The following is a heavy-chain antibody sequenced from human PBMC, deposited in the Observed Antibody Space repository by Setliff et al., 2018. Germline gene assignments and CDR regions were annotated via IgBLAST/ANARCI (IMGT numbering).Heavy chain of an antibody. CDR3: ARDLPGRNYNFWSGYSDL. CDR2: INSGGSST. Sequence: GGSLRLSCAASGITLSSSMTWVRQAPGKGLEWVSAINSGGSSTYYADSVKGRFTISRDNSKNTLYLQMNSLRAEDTAVYYCARDLPGRNYNFWSGYSDLWGQGTLVTVSS. J-gene: IGHJ5*02. D-gene: IGHD3-3*01. V-gene: IGHV3-23*01. CDR1: GITLSSS.